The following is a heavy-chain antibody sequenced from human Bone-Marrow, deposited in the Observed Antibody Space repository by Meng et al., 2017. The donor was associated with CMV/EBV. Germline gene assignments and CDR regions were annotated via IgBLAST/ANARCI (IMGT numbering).Heavy chain of an antibody. CDR1: EFIFRNYA. J-gene: IGHJ5*02. CDR3: AREGGYCSSTSCYGDWFDP. Sequence: GESLKISCAASEFIFRNYAMHWVRQAPGRGLEWLAVISYDGSKKYYADSVKGRFTISRDNAKNSLYLQMNSLRAEDTAVYYCAREGGYCSSTSCYGDWFDPWGQGTLVTVSS. V-gene: IGHV3-30-3*01. CDR2: ISYDGSKK. D-gene: IGHD2-2*01.